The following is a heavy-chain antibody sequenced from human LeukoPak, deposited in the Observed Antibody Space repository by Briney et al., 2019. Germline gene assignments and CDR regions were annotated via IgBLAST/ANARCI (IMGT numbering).Heavy chain of an antibody. Sequence: GSLRLSCAVSGFTFSNAWMSWVRQVPGKGPEWVGRIKSKTDGGTTDYAAPVKGRFTISRDDSKNTLYLQMNSLKTEDTAVYYCTTDSYCSSTSCKYYYYYGMDVWGQGTTVTVSS. CDR1: GFTFSNAW. V-gene: IGHV3-15*01. D-gene: IGHD2-2*01. CDR2: IKSKTDGGTT. CDR3: TTDSYCSSTSCKYYYYYGMDV. J-gene: IGHJ6*02.